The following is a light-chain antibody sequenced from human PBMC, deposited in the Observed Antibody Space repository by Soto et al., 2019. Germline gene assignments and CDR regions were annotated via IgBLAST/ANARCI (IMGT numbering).Light chain of an antibody. Sequence: DIQMTQSPSSLSASVGARVTITCRASQSISSYLNWYQQKPGKAPKLLIYAASSLQSGVPSRFSGSGSGTDCTLTISSLQPEDFATYYCQQSYSTPITFGQGTRLEIK. CDR1: QSISSY. J-gene: IGKJ5*01. CDR2: AAS. CDR3: QQSYSTPIT. V-gene: IGKV1-39*01.